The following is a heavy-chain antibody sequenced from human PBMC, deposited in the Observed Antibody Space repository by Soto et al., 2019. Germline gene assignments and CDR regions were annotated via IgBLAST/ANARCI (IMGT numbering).Heavy chain of an antibody. Sequence: ASETLCLRWAVYGGSFIGYYWSWIRQPTGKGLEWIGEINHSGSTNYNPSLKSRVTISVDTSKNQLSLKLSSVTAADTAVYYCARGGWRHYGSGSYLTRPFDYWGQGTLVTVS. CDR1: GGSFIGYY. V-gene: IGHV4-34*01. CDR2: INHSGST. D-gene: IGHD3-10*01. J-gene: IGHJ4*02. CDR3: ARGGWRHYGSGSYLTRPFDY.